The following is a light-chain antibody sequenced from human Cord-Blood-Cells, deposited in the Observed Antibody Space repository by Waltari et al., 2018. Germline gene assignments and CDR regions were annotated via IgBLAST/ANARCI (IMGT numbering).Light chain of an antibody. V-gene: IGLV2-11*01. J-gene: IGLJ1*01. CDR3: SSYTSSSTYV. CDR2: DVS. Sequence: QSALTQPRAVSGSPGQSVTISCTGTSSDVGGYNYVPWYQQHPGKAPKLMIYDVSKRPSGVSNRFSGSKSGNTASLTISGLQAEDEADYYCSSYTSSSTYVFGTGTKVTVL. CDR1: SSDVGGYNY.